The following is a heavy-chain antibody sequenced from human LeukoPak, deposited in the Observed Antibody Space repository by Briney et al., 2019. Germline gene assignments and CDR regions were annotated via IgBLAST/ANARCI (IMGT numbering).Heavy chain of an antibody. J-gene: IGHJ3*01. CDR1: GFNFGTYA. V-gene: IGHV3-23*01. D-gene: IGHD3-16*01. CDR2: ILNNGVST. Sequence: PGGSLRLSCAASGFNFGTYAMTWVRQAPGMGLEWVSTILNNGVSTYHADSVKGRFTISRDNSRNTLHLQMDSLRAEDTAIYYCAKGGGRPLDDAFDVWGQGTMVPVSS. CDR3: AKGGGRPLDDAFDV.